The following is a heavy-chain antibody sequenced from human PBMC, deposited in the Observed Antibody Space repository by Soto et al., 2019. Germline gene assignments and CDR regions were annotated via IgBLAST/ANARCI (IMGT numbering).Heavy chain of an antibody. J-gene: IGHJ4*01. CDR1: GFTFSRYW. CDR2: IHNDGSTT. D-gene: IGHD1-7*01. Sequence: GWSLRLACAASGFTFSRYWMHWVRQAPGKGLMWVSRIHNDGSTTRYADSVKGRFTISRDNAKNTLYLQMRSLRVEDRAVYYCTRDNWNSYWGQGTLVTVSS. V-gene: IGHV3-74*01. CDR3: TRDNWNSY.